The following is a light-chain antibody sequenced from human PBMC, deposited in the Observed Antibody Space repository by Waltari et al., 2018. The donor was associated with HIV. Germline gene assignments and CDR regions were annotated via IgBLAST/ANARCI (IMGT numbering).Light chain of an antibody. CDR2: AKT. J-gene: IGLJ2*01. V-gene: IGLV1-40*01. CDR1: RSTNFGTTYD. CDR3: QSCDRLSAVPI. Sequence: QSPLTQPPSVSGAPGQRVTISCTGLRSTNFGTTYDVHWYQHLPGTGPRLIMSAKTKRASGIPDRFSASRSGSSACRAIIVLHGEDEADDYCQSCDRLSAVPIFGGGTRLTVL.